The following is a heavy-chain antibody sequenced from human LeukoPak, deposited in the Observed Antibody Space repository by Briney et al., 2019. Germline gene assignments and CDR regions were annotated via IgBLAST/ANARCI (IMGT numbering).Heavy chain of an antibody. CDR2: MNPNSGDT. D-gene: IGHD3-10*01. CDR3: ARKFLGSRGYYFDY. V-gene: IGHV1-8*02. J-gene: IGHJ4*02. Sequence: GASVKVSCKASGYTFTSYDINWVRQATGQGLEWMGWMNPNSGDTDYAQKFQGRVTVTRDTSISTAYMELGRLRSDDTAVYYCARKFLGSRGYYFDYWGQGTLVTVSS. CDR1: GYTFTSYD.